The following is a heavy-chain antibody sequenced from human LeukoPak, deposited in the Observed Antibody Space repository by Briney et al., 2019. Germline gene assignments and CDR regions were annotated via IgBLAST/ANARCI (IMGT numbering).Heavy chain of an antibody. Sequence: ASVKVSCKASGYTFTSYDINWVRQATGQGLEWMGWINPNSGGTNYAQKFQGRVTMTRDTSISTAYMELSRLRSDDTAVYYCARDRRYSGYVFDYWGQGTLVTVSS. J-gene: IGHJ4*02. CDR1: GYTFTSYD. CDR3: ARDRRYSGYVFDY. D-gene: IGHD5-12*01. V-gene: IGHV1-2*02. CDR2: INPNSGGT.